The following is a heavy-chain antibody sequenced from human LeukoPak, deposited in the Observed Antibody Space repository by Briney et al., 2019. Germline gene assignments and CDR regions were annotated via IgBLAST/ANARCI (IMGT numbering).Heavy chain of an antibody. CDR2: IYWDDYK. CDR3: VHTQYYFDY. D-gene: IGHD6-19*01. CDR1: GFSLSTSGVG. V-gene: IGHV2-5*02. Sequence: ESGPTLVKPTQTLTLTCTFSGFSLSTSGVGVGWIRQPPGKALEGLALIYWDDYKRYSPSLKSRLTITKDTSKNQVVLTMTNMDPVDTATYYCVHTQYYFDYWGQGTLVTVSS. J-gene: IGHJ4*02.